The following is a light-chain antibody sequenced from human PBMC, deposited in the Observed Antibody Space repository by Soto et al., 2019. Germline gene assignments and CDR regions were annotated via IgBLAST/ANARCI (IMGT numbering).Light chain of an antibody. V-gene: IGKV3-20*01. CDR3: QQYDDSPRIT. CDR1: QSLPNRY. CDR2: GAS. Sequence: EIVLTQSPGTLSLSPGEGATLSCRASQSLPNRYLAWYQQKPGQAPRFVIWGASNRAAGIPDRFSGSGSGTDFSLTISRLEPEDCAVYYCQQYDDSPRITFGQGTRLEIK. J-gene: IGKJ5*01.